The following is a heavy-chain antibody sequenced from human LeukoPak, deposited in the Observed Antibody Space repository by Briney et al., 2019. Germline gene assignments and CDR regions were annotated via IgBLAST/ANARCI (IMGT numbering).Heavy chain of an antibody. CDR1: GYTFTSYD. CDR3: ARGGLRFLEWLLYTDYYYYMDV. V-gene: IGHV1-8*01. CDR2: MNPNSGNT. Sequence: ASVKVSCKASGYTFTSYDINWVRHATGQGREWMGWMNPNSGNTGYAQKFQGRVTMTRNTSISTAYMELSSLRSEDTAVYYCARGGLRFLEWLLYTDYYYYMDVWGKGTTVTVSS. J-gene: IGHJ6*03. D-gene: IGHD3-3*01.